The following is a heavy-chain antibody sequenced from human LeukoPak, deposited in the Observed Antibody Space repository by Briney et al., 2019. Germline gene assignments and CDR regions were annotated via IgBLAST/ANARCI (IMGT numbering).Heavy chain of an antibody. Sequence: GGSLRLSCAAPGFTFSSYWMSWVRQAPGKGLEWVANIKQDGSEKYYVDSVKGRFTISRDNAKNSLYLQMNSLRAEDTAVYYCARDGTIFVVVIIFYWGEGTVVTVSS. D-gene: IGHD3-3*01. CDR1: GFTFSSYW. CDR3: ARDGTIFVVVIIFY. V-gene: IGHV3-7*01. CDR2: IKQDGSEK. J-gene: IGHJ4*02.